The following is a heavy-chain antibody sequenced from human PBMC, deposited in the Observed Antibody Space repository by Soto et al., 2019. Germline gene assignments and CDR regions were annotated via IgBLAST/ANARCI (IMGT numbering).Heavy chain of an antibody. CDR2: INPQTGAP. CDR3: AKARGVSSARLITGFDP. D-gene: IGHD3-10*01. V-gene: IGHV1-2*04. J-gene: IGHJ5*02. Sequence: AAVPVSCTASVYTLIGYYMHCIRPANGQGLEWMGYINPQTGAPTYAQKFKGSVTMTRDTTIRTAYMELKTLKPDDTAVYYCAKARGVSSARLITGFDPGGQGPLATVS. CDR1: VYTLIGYY.